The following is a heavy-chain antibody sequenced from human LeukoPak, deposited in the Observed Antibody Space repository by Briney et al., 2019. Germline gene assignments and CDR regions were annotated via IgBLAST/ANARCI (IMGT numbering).Heavy chain of an antibody. V-gene: IGHV1-69*13. D-gene: IGHD3-22*01. Sequence: SVKVSCKASGGTFSSYAISWVRQAPGQGLEWMGGIIPIFGTANYAQKFQGRVTITADESTSTAYMELSSLRSEDTAVYYCARDHHTLYDSSGYYNFDYWGQGTLVTVSS. CDR2: IIPIFGTA. CDR3: ARDHHTLYDSSGYYNFDY. CDR1: GGTFSSYA. J-gene: IGHJ4*02.